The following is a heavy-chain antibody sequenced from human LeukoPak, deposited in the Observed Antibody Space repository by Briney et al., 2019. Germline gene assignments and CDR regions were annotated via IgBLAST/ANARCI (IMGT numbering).Heavy chain of an antibody. CDR2: IYYSGST. CDR1: GGSISSGGYY. CDR3: ARDRYTVVSWYFDL. J-gene: IGHJ2*01. D-gene: IGHD4-23*01. Sequence: SETLSLTCTDSGGSISSGGYYWSWIRQHPGKGLEWIGYIYYSGSTYYNPSLKSRVTISVDTSKNQFSLKLSSVTAADTAVYYCARDRYTVVSWYFDLWGRGTLVTVSS. V-gene: IGHV4-31*03.